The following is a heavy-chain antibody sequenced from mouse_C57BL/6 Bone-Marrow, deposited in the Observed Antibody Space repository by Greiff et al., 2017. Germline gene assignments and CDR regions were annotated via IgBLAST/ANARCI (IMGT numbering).Heavy chain of an antibody. Sequence: EVKLVESGGGLVKPGGSLKLSRAASGFTFSDYGMHWVRQAPEKGLEWVAYISSGSSTIYYAVTVEGRFTISRDNAKNTLCLQMTCLRSEDTAMYYCARGDYNYEGAWFAYWGQGTLVTVSA. CDR1: GFTFSDYG. CDR3: ARGDYNYEGAWFAY. V-gene: IGHV5-17*01. J-gene: IGHJ3*01. CDR2: ISSGSSTI. D-gene: IGHD2-12*01.